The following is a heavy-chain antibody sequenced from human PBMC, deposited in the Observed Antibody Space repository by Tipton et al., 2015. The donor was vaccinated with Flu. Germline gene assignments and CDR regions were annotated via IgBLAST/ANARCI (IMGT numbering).Heavy chain of an antibody. CDR3: AKDARRVRTTGDFAGMDV. V-gene: IGHV3-30*18. CDR2: ISYDGSEK. J-gene: IGHJ6*02. CDR1: GFTFNNYG. D-gene: IGHD1-1*01. Sequence: SLRLSCAASGFTFNNYGMHWVRQAPGQGLEWVAVISYDGSEKNSADSVKGRITISRDNSKNTLYLQLHGLRTEDTAVYFCAKDARRVRTTGDFAGMDVWGQGTTVTVSS.